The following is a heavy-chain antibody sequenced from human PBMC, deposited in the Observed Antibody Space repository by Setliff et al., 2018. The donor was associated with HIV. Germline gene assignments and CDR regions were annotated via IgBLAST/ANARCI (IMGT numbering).Heavy chain of an antibody. V-gene: IGHV4-4*09. CDR2: IHTNRGT. D-gene: IGHD1-7*01. CDR3: ARHPREEPERNYKFDS. Sequence: SETLSLTCNVSGSSISGYYWSWIRQSPGKGLEWIGYIHTNRGTKTNLSLKTRATVSLDTSKNQFFLRLTSVTATDTAIYYCARHPREEPERNYKFDSWGQGTLVTVSS. J-gene: IGHJ4*02. CDR1: GSSISGYY.